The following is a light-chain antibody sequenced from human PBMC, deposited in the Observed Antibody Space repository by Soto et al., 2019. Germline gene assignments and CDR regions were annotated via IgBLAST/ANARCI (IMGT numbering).Light chain of an antibody. CDR2: GAS. J-gene: IGKJ1*01. CDR1: QSVSSSY. CDR3: QQYGSLLWT. Sequence: EIVLTQSPGTLSLSPGERATLSCRASQSVSSSYLAWYQQKPGQAPRLLIYGASSRATGIPDRFSGSGSGTDFTLTISRLEPEDFAVYYCQQYGSLLWTFGQGTKVAIK. V-gene: IGKV3-20*01.